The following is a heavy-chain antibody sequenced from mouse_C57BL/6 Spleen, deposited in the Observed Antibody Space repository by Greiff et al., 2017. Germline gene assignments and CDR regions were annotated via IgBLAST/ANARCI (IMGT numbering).Heavy chain of an antibody. V-gene: IGHV14-1*01. Sequence: VQLQQSGAELVRPGASVKLSCTASGFNIKDYYMHWVKQRPEQGLEWIGRIDPEDGDTEYAPKFQGKATMTADTSSNTAYLQLSSLTSEDTAVYYCTTGGYQTFYYFDYWGQGTTLTVSS. CDR3: TTGGYQTFYYFDY. CDR1: GFNIKDYY. J-gene: IGHJ2*01. CDR2: IDPEDGDT. D-gene: IGHD2-2*01.